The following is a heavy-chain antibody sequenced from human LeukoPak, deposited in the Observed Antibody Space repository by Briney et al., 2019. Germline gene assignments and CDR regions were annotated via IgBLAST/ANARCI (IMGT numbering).Heavy chain of an antibody. V-gene: IGHV3-48*03. Sequence: GGSLRPSCAASGFTFNNYEMNWVRQAPGKGLEWVSYISSSGSTIYYADSVKGRFTISRDNAKNSLSLQMNSLRAEDTAVYYCARHSFGDYEFWFDYWGQGTLVTVSS. J-gene: IGHJ4*02. CDR3: ARHSFGDYEFWFDY. D-gene: IGHD4-17*01. CDR1: GFTFNNYE. CDR2: ISSSGSTI.